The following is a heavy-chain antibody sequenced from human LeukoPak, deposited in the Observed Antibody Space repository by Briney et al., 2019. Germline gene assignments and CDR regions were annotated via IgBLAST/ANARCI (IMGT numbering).Heavy chain of an antibody. J-gene: IGHJ4*02. CDR3: ARGGSGSGYLYYFDS. CDR1: GYTFSDYS. D-gene: IGHD3-10*01. CDR2: INSNSGGT. V-gene: IGHV1-2*06. Sequence: ASVKDSCKASGYTFSDYSIHWVRQAPGQGLEWMGRINSNSGGTSYAQNFQGRVTMTRDTSITTAYMEVSGLTSDDTAVYYCARGGSGSGYLYYFDSWGQGTLVSVSS.